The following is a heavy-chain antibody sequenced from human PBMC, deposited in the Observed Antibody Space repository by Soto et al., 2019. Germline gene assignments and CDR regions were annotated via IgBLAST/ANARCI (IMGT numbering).Heavy chain of an antibody. CDR1: GFTFSDYY. CDR3: ARAGSGGGDYYYYYMDV. J-gene: IGHJ6*03. D-gene: IGHD3-10*01. V-gene: IGHV3-11*01. CDR2: ISSSGSTI. Sequence: GESLKISCAASGFTFSDYYMSWIRQAPGKGLEWVSYISSSGSTIYYADSVKGRFTISRDNAKNSLYLQMNSLRAEDTAVYYCARAGSGGGDYYYYYMDVWGKGTTVTVSS.